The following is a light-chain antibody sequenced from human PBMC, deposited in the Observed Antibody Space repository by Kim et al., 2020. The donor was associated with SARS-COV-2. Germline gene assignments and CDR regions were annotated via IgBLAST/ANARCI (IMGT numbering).Light chain of an antibody. Sequence: ELTQPPSASGTPGQRVTISCSGSSSNIGSNYVYWYQQLPGTGPKLLIFRDNQRPSGVPDRFSGSKSGTSASLAISGLRSEDEADYYIAAWGDSLSGPVVFGGGTQLTVL. CDR1: SSNIGSNY. V-gene: IGLV1-47*01. CDR2: RDN. CDR3: AAWGDSLSGPVV. J-gene: IGLJ2*01.